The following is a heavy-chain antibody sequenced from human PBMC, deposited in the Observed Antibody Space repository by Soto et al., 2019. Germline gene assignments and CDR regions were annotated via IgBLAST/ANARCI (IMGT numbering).Heavy chain of an antibody. Sequence: PSETLALTCTVSGGSSSGPYWTWIRQTPGKVLEWIGYIPYRGSTNYNPSLKSRVTMSVDSAKNQFSLELNSVSAADTAVYFCAKYRRTDAEGYSCDYWGQGALVTVS. CDR2: IPYRGST. V-gene: IGHV4-59*11. D-gene: IGHD2-15*01. CDR1: GGSSSGPY. CDR3: AKYRRTDAEGYSCDY. J-gene: IGHJ4*02.